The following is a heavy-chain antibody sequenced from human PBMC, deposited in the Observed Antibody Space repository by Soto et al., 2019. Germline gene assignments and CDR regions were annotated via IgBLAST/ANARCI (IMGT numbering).Heavy chain of an antibody. V-gene: IGHV1-69*13. Sequence: VASVKVSCKASGGTFSSYAISWVRQAPGQGLEWMGGIIPIFGTANYAQKFQGRVTITADESTSTAYMELSSLRFEDTAVYYCARGRDYYYYGMDVWGQGTTVTVSS. CDR3: ARGRDYYYYGMDV. J-gene: IGHJ6*02. CDR1: GGTFSSYA. CDR2: IIPIFGTA.